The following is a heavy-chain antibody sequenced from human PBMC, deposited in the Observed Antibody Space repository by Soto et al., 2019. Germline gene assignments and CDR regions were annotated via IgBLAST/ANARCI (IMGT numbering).Heavy chain of an antibody. D-gene: IGHD1-26*01. V-gene: IGHV3-72*01. CDR3: ARVSLVGPSGGRYFDY. Sequence: EVQLVESGGGLVQPGGSLRLSCAASGFTFSAHYMDWVRQAPGKGLEWVGRIKNKAHSYTTEYAASVEGRFTISGEDSQKSLYLQMNTLKTEDTAVYYCARVSLVGPSGGRYFDYWGQGSQVAVAS. J-gene: IGHJ4*02. CDR1: GFTFSAHY. CDR2: IKNKAHSYTT.